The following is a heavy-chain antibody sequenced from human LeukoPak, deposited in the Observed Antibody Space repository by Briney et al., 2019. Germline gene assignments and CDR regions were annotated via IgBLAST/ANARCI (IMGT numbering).Heavy chain of an antibody. Sequence: SETLSLTCNVSGASIKTYYWTWVRQPPGKGLEYVGYIYSRGSTNYNPSLKSRVTLSVDTSKNQYSLRLRSPTAADTAVYYCARVREGNHLHQFYLDSWGQGTLVTVSS. J-gene: IGHJ4*02. D-gene: IGHD1-14*01. CDR2: IYSRGST. CDR3: ARVREGNHLHQFYLDS. CDR1: GASIKTYY. V-gene: IGHV4-59*01.